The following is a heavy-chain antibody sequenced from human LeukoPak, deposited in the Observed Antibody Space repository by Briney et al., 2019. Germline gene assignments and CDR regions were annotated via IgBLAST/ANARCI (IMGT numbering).Heavy chain of an antibody. CDR1: GFTFSSYA. J-gene: IGHJ6*02. Sequence: GGSLRLSCAASGFTFSSYAMSWVRQAPGKGLEWVSAISGSGGSTYYADSVKGRFTISRDNSKNTLYLQMNSLRAEDTAVYYCAKGIYYDSSGYAPTHYYYGMDVWGQGTTVTVSS. CDR3: AKGIYYDSSGYAPTHYYYGMDV. CDR2: ISGSGGST. V-gene: IGHV3-23*01. D-gene: IGHD3-22*01.